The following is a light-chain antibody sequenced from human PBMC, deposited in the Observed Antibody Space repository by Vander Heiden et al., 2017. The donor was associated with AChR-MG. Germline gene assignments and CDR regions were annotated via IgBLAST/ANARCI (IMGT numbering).Light chain of an antibody. CDR2: GDT. Sequence: QSVLTQPPSVSWAPGQSVTISCTDVGPLFDVHWYRQFPGTEPTRLIVGDTKRPSGVPDRFSGLKSGTTASPEITGLQAEDEADDYCHDYDSGLSALGFGGGTRLTVL. CDR3: HDYDSGLSALG. V-gene: IGLV1-40*01. CDR1: VGPLFD. J-gene: IGLJ3*02.